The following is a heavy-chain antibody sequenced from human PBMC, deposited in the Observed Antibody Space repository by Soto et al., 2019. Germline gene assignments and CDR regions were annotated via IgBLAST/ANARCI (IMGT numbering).Heavy chain of an antibody. CDR3: ARARVRDYYGMDV. Sequence: SETLSLTCTVSGGSISSGDYYWRWIRQPPGRGLEWIGYIYNSETTYYNPSLRSRVIISVDTSKNQFSLKLSSVTAADTAVYYCARARVRDYYGMDVWGQGTTVTVSS. CDR1: GGSISSGDYY. D-gene: IGHD6-13*01. CDR2: IYNSETT. J-gene: IGHJ6*02. V-gene: IGHV4-30-4*01.